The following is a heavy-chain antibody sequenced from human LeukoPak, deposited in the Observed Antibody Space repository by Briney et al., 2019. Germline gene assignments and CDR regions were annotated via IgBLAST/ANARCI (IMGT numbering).Heavy chain of an antibody. Sequence: SESLSLTCTVSGGSISGCYWSWIRPPPGKGLEWIGSIYYSGTTNYNPSLKSRVTMSVDTSKNQFSLKLSSVTAADTAVYYCQLWSHLRGFDSWGQGTLVTVSS. J-gene: IGHJ4*02. CDR2: IYYSGTT. CDR1: GGSISGCY. CDR3: QLWSHLRGFDS. V-gene: IGHV4-59*08. D-gene: IGHD2-21*01.